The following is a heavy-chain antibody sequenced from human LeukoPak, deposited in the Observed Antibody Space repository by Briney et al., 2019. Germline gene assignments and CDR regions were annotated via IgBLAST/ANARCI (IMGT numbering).Heavy chain of an antibody. J-gene: IGHJ4*02. CDR3: ATSGYYDSSGYYGY. CDR2: FDPEDGET. Sequence: ASVKVSCKVSGYTLTELSMHWVRQAPGKGLEWMGGFDPEDGETIYAQKFQGRVTMTADTSTDTAYMELSSLRSEDTAVYYCATSGYYDSSGYYGYWGQGTLVTVSS. D-gene: IGHD3-22*01. V-gene: IGHV1-24*01. CDR1: GYTLTELS.